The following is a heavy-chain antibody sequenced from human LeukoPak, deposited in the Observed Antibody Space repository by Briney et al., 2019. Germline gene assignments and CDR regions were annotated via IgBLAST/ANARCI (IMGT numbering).Heavy chain of an antibody. CDR1: GGSFSGYY. V-gene: IGHV4-34*01. CDR2: INHSGST. J-gene: IGHJ4*02. Sequence: SETLSLTCAVYGGSFSGYYWSWIRQPPGKGLEWIGEINHSGSTNYNPSLKRGVTISVDTSKNQFSPKPSSVTAADTAVYYCARCVYSYGFTVPTQYYVDYSGQGTLVTVSP. D-gene: IGHD5-18*01. CDR3: ARCVYSYGFTVPTQYYVDY.